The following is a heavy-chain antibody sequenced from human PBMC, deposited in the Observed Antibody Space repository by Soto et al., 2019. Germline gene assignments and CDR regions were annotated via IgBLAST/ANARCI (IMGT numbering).Heavy chain of an antibody. CDR3: AKTATSPPTTVTY. V-gene: IGHV3-23*01. D-gene: IGHD4-17*01. Sequence: EVQLLESGGGLVQPGGSLRLSCAASGFTFSSYAMSWVRQAPEKGLEWVSGISGSGGSTYYADSVKGRFTISRDNSAHRFNLQMNSLRAEDTAVYYCAKTATSPPTTVTYWGQGTLVTVSS. CDR2: ISGSGGST. J-gene: IGHJ4*02. CDR1: GFTFSSYA.